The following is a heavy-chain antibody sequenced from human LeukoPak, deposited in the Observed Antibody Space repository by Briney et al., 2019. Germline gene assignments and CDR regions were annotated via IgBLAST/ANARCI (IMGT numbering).Heavy chain of an antibody. V-gene: IGHV3-15*01. CDR1: GFTFSNAW. D-gene: IGHD3-3*01. J-gene: IGHJ5*02. CDR3: TTDPRSYDFWSGYYSNWFDP. CDR2: IKSKTDGGTT. Sequence: GGSLRLSCAASGFTFSNAWMSWVRQAPGKGLEWVGRIKSKTDGGTTDYAAPVKGRFTISRDDSKNTLYLQMNSLKTEDTAVYYCTTDPRSYDFWSGYYSNWFDPWGQGTLVTVSS.